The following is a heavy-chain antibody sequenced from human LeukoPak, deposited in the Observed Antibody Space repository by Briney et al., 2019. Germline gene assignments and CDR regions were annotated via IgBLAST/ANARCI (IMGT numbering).Heavy chain of an antibody. V-gene: IGHV3-23*01. CDR2: ISGSGGNT. Sequence: PGGSLRLSCAASGFTFSSYAMSWVRQAPGKGLEWVSVISGSGGNTYYADSVKGRFTISRDNSKSTLYLQLNSLRAEDTAVYYCATHHPGEYSYGEYFFDYWGQGTLVTVSS. CDR1: GFTFSSYA. CDR3: ATHHPGEYSYGEYFFDY. D-gene: IGHD5-18*01. J-gene: IGHJ4*02.